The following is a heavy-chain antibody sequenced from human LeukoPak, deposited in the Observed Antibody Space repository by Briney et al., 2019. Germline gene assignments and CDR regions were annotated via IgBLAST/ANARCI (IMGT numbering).Heavy chain of an antibody. CDR2: IGSDGSKK. D-gene: IGHD5/OR15-5a*01. Sequence: PGGSLRLSCVASGFMFSDHAFHWVRQSPDKGLEWVALIGSDGSKKYYADSVQGRFTVSRENSKSTLFLQMNTLRADDTAVYFCARQMTSTRLFDSWGQGTLVTVSS. V-gene: IGHV3-30*04. CDR3: ARQMTSTRLFDS. J-gene: IGHJ4*02. CDR1: GFMFSDHA.